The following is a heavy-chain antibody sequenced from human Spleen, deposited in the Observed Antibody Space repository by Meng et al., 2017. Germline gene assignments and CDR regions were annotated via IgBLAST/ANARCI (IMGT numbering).Heavy chain of an antibody. V-gene: IGHV3-23*01. CDR1: GFTFSNYA. D-gene: IGHD3-3*01. CDR2: ISDSGDRT. J-gene: IGHJ6*02. Sequence: GESLKISCAASGFTFSNYAMNWVRQAPGKGLEWVSGISDSGDRTYYADSVKGRFTISRDNSKNTKNTLYLERNSLRAEDTAVYYCAKDAGAITIFGVDTSHDMDVWGQGTTVTVSS. CDR3: AKDAGAITIFGVDTSHDMDV.